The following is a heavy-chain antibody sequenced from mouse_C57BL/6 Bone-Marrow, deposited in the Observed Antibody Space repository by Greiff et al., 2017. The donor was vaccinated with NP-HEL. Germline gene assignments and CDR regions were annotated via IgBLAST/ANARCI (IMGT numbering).Heavy chain of an antibody. J-gene: IGHJ4*01. CDR2: INPNNGGT. D-gene: IGHD2-1*01. CDR1: GYTFTDYY. V-gene: IGHV1-26*01. CDR3: ARDYGNYERYYYYAMDY. Sequence: VQLQQSGPELVKPGASVKISCKASGYTFTDYYMNWVKQSHGKSLEWIGDINPNNGGTSYNQKFKGKATLTVDKSSSTAYMELRSLTSEDSAVYYCARDYGNYERYYYYAMDYWGQGTSVTVSS.